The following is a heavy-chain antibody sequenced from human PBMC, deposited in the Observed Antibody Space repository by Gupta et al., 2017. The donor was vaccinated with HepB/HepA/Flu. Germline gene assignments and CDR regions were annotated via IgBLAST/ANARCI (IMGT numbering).Heavy chain of an antibody. D-gene: IGHD3-16*02. Sequence: EVQLVESGGGLVKPGGSLRLSCAASGFTFSNAWMSWVRQAPGKGLEWVGRIKSKTDGGTTDYAAPVKGRCTSSRDDSKKTLDLQMKRLKTEDTAVYYCTTDYPVPMSTCGGVIVSSDYGGQGTLVTVSS. V-gene: IGHV3-15*01. CDR1: GFTFSNAW. CDR2: IKSKTDGGTT. CDR3: TTDYPVPMSTCGGVIVSSDY. J-gene: IGHJ4*02.